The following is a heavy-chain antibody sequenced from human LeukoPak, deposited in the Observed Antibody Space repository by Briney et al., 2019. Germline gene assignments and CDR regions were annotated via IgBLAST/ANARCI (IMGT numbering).Heavy chain of an antibody. CDR3: ARVGDYYDTERPFDY. CDR1: GFTFSSYS. V-gene: IGHV3-48*01. CDR2: ISSSSSTI. D-gene: IGHD3-22*01. J-gene: IGHJ4*02. Sequence: PGGSLRLSCAASGFTFSSYSMNWVRQAPGKGLEWVSYISSSSSTIYYADSVKGRFTISRDNAKNSLYLQMNSLRAEDTAVYYCARVGDYYDTERPFDYWGQGTLVTVSS.